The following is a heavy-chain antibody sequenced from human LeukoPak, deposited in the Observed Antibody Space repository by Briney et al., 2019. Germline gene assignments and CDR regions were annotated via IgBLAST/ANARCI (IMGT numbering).Heavy chain of an antibody. CDR2: ISSSSSAM. CDR1: GFTFSSHS. CDR3: ARGSGNSFDY. Sequence: PGGSLRLSCAASGFTFSSHSMSWVRQAPGKGLEWVSYISSSSSAMYYADSMEGRFTISRDNAKNPLYLQMNNLRDEDTAVYYCARGSGNSFDYWGQGALVTVSS. V-gene: IGHV3-48*02. D-gene: IGHD3-10*01. J-gene: IGHJ4*02.